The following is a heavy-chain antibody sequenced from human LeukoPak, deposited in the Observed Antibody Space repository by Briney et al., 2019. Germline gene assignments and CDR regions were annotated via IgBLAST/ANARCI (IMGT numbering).Heavy chain of an antibody. CDR3: AKEFIGWEFDY. J-gene: IGHJ4*02. D-gene: IGHD6-19*01. Sequence: PGGSLRLSCAASGFTFDTYGMHWVRQAPGKGLEWMAIISYDGSSIHYADSVKGRFTISRDNSNNKVYLQMSSLRVEDTAVYYCAKEFIGWEFDYWGQGTLVTVSS. CDR1: GFTFDTYG. V-gene: IGHV3-30*18. CDR2: ISYDGSSI.